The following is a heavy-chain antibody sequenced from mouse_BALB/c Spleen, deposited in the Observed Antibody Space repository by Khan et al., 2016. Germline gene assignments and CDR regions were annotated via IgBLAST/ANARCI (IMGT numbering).Heavy chain of an antibody. D-gene: IGHD1-1*01. CDR2: IWAGGAT. J-gene: IGHJ4*01. CDR1: GFSLTSYD. V-gene: IGHV2-9-2*01. CDR3: VRDGYGSTYGAIDY. Sequence: QVQLKQSGPGLVAPSQSLSITCTVSGFSLTSYDTSWIRQPPGKGLEWLGVIWAGGATKYNSAFMSRVSITKDNSKSQVFLKMNSLQTDDTAISYSVRDGYGSTYGAIDYWGQGTSVTVSS.